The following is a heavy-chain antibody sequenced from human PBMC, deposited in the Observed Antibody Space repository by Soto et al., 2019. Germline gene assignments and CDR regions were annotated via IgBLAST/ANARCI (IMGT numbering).Heavy chain of an antibody. J-gene: IGHJ4*02. D-gene: IGHD1-26*01. V-gene: IGHV4-59*01. Sequence: SETLSLTCTVSGGSISIDYWRWIRQPPGKGLEWIGYISYSGNTNYNPSLKSLVTISVDTSKKQFSLKLRSVTAADTAVYYCARVLSGSSLFDYWGQGMLVTVSS. CDR3: ARVLSGSSLFDY. CDR1: GGSISIDY. CDR2: ISYSGNT.